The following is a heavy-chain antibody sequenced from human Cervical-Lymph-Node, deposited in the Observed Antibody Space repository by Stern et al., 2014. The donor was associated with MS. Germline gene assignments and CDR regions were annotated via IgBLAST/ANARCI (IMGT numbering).Heavy chain of an antibody. CDR2: VLPIVGTA. CDR3: ATPVSVTVGAMDV. J-gene: IGHJ6*02. CDR1: GGAFNTDP. Sequence: VQLVESGAEVKKPGSSVKVSCKASGGAFNTDPINWVRQGRGRGLEWMGGVLPIVGTANYAQRFKGRVNISRGQATHTAYMELISLTSEDTAVYYCATPVSVTVGAMDVWGQGTAVTVSS. V-gene: IGHV1-69*01. D-gene: IGHD2-21*02.